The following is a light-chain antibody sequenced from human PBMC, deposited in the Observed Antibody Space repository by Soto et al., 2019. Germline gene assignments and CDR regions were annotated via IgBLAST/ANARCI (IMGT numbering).Light chain of an antibody. CDR2: AAS. Sequence: DIQMTQSPSSLSASVGDRVTITCRASQSISTYLNWYQQKPGKAPKLLIYAASSLQSGVPSRFSGSRSGTDFTLIINSLQPDDFVTYYCQQSYSTPFTFGPGTKVHI. J-gene: IGKJ3*01. CDR1: QSISTY. V-gene: IGKV1-39*01. CDR3: QQSYSTPFT.